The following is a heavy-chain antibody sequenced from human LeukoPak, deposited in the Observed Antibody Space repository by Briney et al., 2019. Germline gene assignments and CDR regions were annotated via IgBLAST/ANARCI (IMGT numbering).Heavy chain of an antibody. Sequence: PGGSLRLSCAASGFTFSSYSMNGVRQAPGKGLEWVSSISSSSSYIYYADSVKGRFTISRDNAKNSLYLQMNSLRAEDTAVYYCARVGWQLVDAFDIWGQGTMVAVSS. CDR3: ARVGWQLVDAFDI. J-gene: IGHJ3*02. V-gene: IGHV3-21*01. CDR1: GFTFSSYS. D-gene: IGHD6-6*01. CDR2: ISSSSSYI.